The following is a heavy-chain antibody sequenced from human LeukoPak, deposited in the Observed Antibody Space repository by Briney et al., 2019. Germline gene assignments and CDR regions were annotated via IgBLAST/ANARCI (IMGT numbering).Heavy chain of an antibody. CDR3: TSRWELRTPGVAFDI. V-gene: IGHV3-11*01. CDR2: ISSSGSTI. J-gene: IGHJ3*02. Sequence: PGGSLRLSCAASGFTFSDYYMSWIRQAPGKGLEWVAYISSSGSTIYYADSVKGRFTISRDNAKNSLYLQMNSLRAEDTAVYYCTSRWELRTPGVAFDIWGQGTMVTVSS. D-gene: IGHD1-26*01. CDR1: GFTFSDYY.